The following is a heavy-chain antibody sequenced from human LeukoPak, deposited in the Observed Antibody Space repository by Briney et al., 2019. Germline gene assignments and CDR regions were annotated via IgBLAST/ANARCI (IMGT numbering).Heavy chain of an antibody. V-gene: IGHV4-30-4*01. CDR3: ARVVLSCSSTSCYTYHYYGMDV. D-gene: IGHD2-2*02. Sequence: SETLSLTCTVSGGSISSGDYYWSWIRQPPGKGLEWIGYIYYSGSTYYNPSLKSRVTISVDTSKNQFSLKLSSVTAADTAVYYCARVVLSCSSTSCYTYHYYGMDVWGQGTTVTVSS. CDR2: IYYSGST. J-gene: IGHJ6*02. CDR1: GGSISSGDYY.